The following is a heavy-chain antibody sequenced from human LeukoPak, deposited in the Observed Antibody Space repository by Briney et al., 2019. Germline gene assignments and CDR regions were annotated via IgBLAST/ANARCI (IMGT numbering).Heavy chain of an antibody. J-gene: IGHJ4*02. CDR1: GFTFSSYE. V-gene: IGHV3-48*03. CDR2: IRSSGSPI. CDR3: ARDLRRFGELFPYDY. D-gene: IGHD3-10*01. Sequence: GGSLRLSCAASGFTFSSYEMNWVRQAPGKGLEWVSYIRSSGSPIYYADSVKGRFTISRDNAKNSLYLQINSLRAEDTAVYYCARDLRRFGELFPYDYWGQRTLVTVSS.